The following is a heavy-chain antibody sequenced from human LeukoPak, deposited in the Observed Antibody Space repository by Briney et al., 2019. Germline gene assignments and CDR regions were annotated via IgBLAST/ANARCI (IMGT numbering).Heavy chain of an antibody. J-gene: IGHJ6*02. CDR3: ARHRHSSGYYYYYYGMDV. CDR1: GYSFTSYW. Sequence: GESLKISCKGSGYSFTSYWIGWVRQMPGKGLEWMGIIYPGDSDTRYSPSFQGQVTISADKSISTAYLQWSSLKASDTAMYYCARHRHSSGYYYYYYGMDVWGQGTTVTVSS. V-gene: IGHV5-51*01. D-gene: IGHD6-19*01. CDR2: IYPGDSDT.